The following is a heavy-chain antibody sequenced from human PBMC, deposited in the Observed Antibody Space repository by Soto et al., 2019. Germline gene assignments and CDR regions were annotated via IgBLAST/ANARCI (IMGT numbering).Heavy chain of an antibody. D-gene: IGHD2-15*01. Sequence: SETLSLTCTVSGGSISSYYWSWLRQPPGKGLEWIGYIYYSGSTNYNPSLKSRVTISVDTSKNQFSLKLSSVTAADTAVYYCARGLGYCSGGSCPYYYYMDVWGKGTTVTVSS. V-gene: IGHV4-59*01. CDR3: ARGLGYCSGGSCPYYYYMDV. J-gene: IGHJ6*03. CDR1: GGSISSYY. CDR2: IYYSGST.